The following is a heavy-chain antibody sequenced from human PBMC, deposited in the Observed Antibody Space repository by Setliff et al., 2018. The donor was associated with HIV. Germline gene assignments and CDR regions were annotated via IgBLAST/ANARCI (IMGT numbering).Heavy chain of an antibody. V-gene: IGHV1-2*02. CDR3: ARQLSNSFDY. CDR2: ISPHSGGT. Sequence: ASVKVSCKASGYSFTDYFIHWVRQAPGRGLEWMGWISPHSGGTRTTRTFRGRVTMTRVTSINTAYMELSGVRSDDTAVYFCARQLSNSFDYWGQGTLVTVSS. D-gene: IGHD1-1*01. J-gene: IGHJ4*02. CDR1: GYSFTDYF.